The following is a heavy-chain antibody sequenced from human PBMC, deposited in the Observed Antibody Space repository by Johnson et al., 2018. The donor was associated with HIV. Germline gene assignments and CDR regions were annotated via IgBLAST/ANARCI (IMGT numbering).Heavy chain of an antibody. D-gene: IGHD3-16*01. V-gene: IGHV3-13*01. CDR2: IGTAGDT. CDR3: ARGGAHDAFDI. CDR1: GFTFSSYD. Sequence: VQLVESGGGLQPPGGSLRLSCAASGFTFSSYDMHWVRQATGKGLEWVSTIGTAGDTYYPGSVTGRFTVSREDAKNSLYLQMNSLRGGDTAVYYCARGGAHDAFDIWGQGTMVTVSS. J-gene: IGHJ3*02.